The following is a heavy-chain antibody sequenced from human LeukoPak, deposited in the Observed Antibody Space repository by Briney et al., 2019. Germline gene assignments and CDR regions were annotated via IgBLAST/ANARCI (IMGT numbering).Heavy chain of an antibody. CDR1: GFTFSSYV. D-gene: IGHD2-15*01. Sequence: GRSLRLSCAASGFTFSSYVMHWVRQAPGKGLEWVAVMSFDGSYKYYADSVKGRFTISRDNSKNTLYLQMNSLRAEDTAVYYCAKSSDFVLGSPDYWGQGTLVTVSS. CDR3: AKSSDFVLGSPDY. J-gene: IGHJ4*02. CDR2: MSFDGSYK. V-gene: IGHV3-30*18.